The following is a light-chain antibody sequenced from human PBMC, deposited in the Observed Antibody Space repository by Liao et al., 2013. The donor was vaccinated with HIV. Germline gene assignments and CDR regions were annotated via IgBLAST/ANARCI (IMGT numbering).Light chain of an antibody. CDR3: QVWDRSSDQYV. CDR1: NIGSKS. Sequence: SYVLTQPPSVSVAPGKTGRITCGGNNIGSKSVHWYQQKAGQAPVLVIYYDSDRPSGIPERFSGSNSGNTATLTISGVEAGDEADYYCQVWDRSSDQYVFGVGTKVTVL. J-gene: IGLJ1*01. CDR2: YDS. V-gene: IGLV3-21*04.